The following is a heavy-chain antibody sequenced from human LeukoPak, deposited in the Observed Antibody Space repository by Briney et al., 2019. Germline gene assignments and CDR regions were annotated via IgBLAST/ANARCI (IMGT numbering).Heavy chain of an antibody. V-gene: IGHV4-4*07. Sequence: PSETLSLTCTVSGGSISSYYLSWIRQTAGKGLEWIGRMYSSGSNYNPSLKSRVTMSIDTSKNQFSLKLSSVTAADTAVYYCARVFHVAAAGTTYYYYYMDVWGKGTTVTVSS. CDR3: ARVFHVAAAGTTYYYYYMDV. D-gene: IGHD6-13*01. J-gene: IGHJ6*03. CDR1: GGSISSYY. CDR2: MYSSGS.